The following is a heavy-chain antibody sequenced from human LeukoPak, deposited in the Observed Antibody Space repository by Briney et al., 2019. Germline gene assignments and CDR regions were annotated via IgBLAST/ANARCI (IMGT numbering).Heavy chain of an antibody. CDR3: ARGEYDSSGYYHQYFDY. J-gene: IGHJ4*02. CDR1: GGSISSGSYY. Sequence: SETLSLTCTVSGGSISSGSYYWSWIRQPAGKGLEWIGRIYTSGSTNYNPSLKSRVTISVDTSKNQFSLKLSSVTAADTAVYYCARGEYDSSGYYHQYFDYWGQGTLVTVSS. D-gene: IGHD3-22*01. CDR2: IYTSGST. V-gene: IGHV4-61*02.